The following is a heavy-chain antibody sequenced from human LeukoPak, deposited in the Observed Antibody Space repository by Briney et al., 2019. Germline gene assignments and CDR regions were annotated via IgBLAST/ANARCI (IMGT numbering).Heavy chain of an antibody. V-gene: IGHV3-30*04. J-gene: IGHJ4*02. CDR3: ARRFSSSTLDY. D-gene: IGHD6-6*01. CDR2: ISYDGSNK. CDR1: GFTFSSYG. Sequence: GRSLRLACAASGFTFSSYGMHWVRQAPGKGLEWVAVISYDGSNKYYADSVKGRFTISRDNSKNTLYLQMNSLRAEDTAVYYCARRFSSSTLDYWGQGTLVTVSS.